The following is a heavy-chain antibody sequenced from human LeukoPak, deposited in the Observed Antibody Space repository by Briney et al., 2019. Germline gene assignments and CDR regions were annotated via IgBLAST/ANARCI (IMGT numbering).Heavy chain of an antibody. Sequence: PGGSLRLSCAASGFTFSSYAMSWVRQAPGKGLEWVSGITGSGGSGGSTYYADSVKGRFTISRDNSKNTLYLQMNSLRAEDTAVYYCAKGIVGAPRTWFDPWGQGTLVTVSS. CDR3: AKGIVGAPRTWFDP. V-gene: IGHV3-23*01. CDR2: ITGSGGSGGST. CDR1: GFTFSSYA. J-gene: IGHJ5*02. D-gene: IGHD1-26*01.